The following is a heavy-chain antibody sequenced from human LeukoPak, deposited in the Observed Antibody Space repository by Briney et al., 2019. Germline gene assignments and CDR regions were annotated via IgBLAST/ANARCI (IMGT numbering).Heavy chain of an antibody. Sequence: PSETLSLTCTVSGGSISSYYWSWIRQPPGKGLEWIGYIYYSGSTNYNPSLESRVTMSVDTSKNQFSLKLTSVTAADTAIYYCARYGDPNYHFDYWGQGTLVTVSS. CDR3: ARYGDPNYHFDY. D-gene: IGHD4-17*01. J-gene: IGHJ4*02. CDR2: IYYSGST. V-gene: IGHV4-59*12. CDR1: GGSISSYY.